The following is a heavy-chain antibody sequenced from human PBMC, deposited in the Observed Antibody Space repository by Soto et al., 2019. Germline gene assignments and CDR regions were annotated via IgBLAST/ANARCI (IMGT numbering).Heavy chain of an antibody. CDR2: IFWDDDK. V-gene: IGHV2-5*02. CDR1: GFSLSTSGVG. J-gene: IGHJ4*02. Sequence: QITLKESGTTLVKPTQTLTLTCTFSGFSLSTSGVGVGWIRQPPGKALEWLALIFWDDDKHYSPSLKSRLTITKDTSKNQVVLTMTNMDPVDTATYYCAHRAAWGTFDYWGQGTLVTVSS. CDR3: AHRAAWGTFDY. D-gene: IGHD7-27*01.